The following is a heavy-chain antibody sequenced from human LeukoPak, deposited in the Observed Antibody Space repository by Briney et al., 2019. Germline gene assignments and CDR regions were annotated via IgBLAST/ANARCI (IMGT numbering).Heavy chain of an antibody. Sequence: SETLSLTCAVYGGSFSGYYWSWIRQPPGKGLEWIGEINHSGSTNYNPSLKSRVTISVDTSKNQFSLKLSSVTAADTAVYYCARGTRWELKVWGRGTMVTVSS. V-gene: IGHV4-34*01. D-gene: IGHD1-26*01. CDR1: GGSFSGYY. CDR3: ARGTRWELKV. CDR2: INHSGST. J-gene: IGHJ3*01.